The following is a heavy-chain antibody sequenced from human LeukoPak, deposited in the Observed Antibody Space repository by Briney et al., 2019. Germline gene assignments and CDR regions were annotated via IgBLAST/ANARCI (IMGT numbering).Heavy chain of an antibody. D-gene: IGHD1-26*01. CDR2: IYPADSDT. CDR1: GYSFTSYW. CDR3: ARQTGGTYPGSYYFYYMDV. Sequence: GESLKIPCKGSGYSFTSYWIVWVRQMPGKGLEWMGIIYPADSDTKYSPSFQGQVTISADKSINTAYLQWSSLKAPDTAMYYCARQTGGTYPGSYYFYYMDVWGKGTTVTVSS. J-gene: IGHJ6*03. V-gene: IGHV5-51*01.